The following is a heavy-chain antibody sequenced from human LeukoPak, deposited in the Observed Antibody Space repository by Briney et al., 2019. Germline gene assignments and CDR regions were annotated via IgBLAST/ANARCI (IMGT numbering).Heavy chain of an antibody. CDR2: ISWNSGSI. V-gene: IGHV3-9*01. Sequence: GGSLRLSCAASGFTFDDYAMHWVRQAPGKGLEGVSGISWNSGSIGYADSVKGRFTISRDNAKNSLYLQMNSLRAEDTALYYCAKDIASGEIDYYYGMDVWGQGTTVTVSS. CDR1: GFTFDDYA. CDR3: AKDIASGEIDYYYGMDV. D-gene: IGHD3-10*01. J-gene: IGHJ6*02.